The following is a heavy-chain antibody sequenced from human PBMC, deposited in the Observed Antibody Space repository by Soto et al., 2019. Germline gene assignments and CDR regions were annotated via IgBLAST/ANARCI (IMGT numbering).Heavy chain of an antibody. CDR3: AKDRDSSGWYLDWFDP. V-gene: IGHV1-3*01. Sequence: ASVKVSCKASGYTFTSYAMHWVRQAPGQRLEWMGWINAGNGNTKYSQKFQGRVTITRDTSASTAYMELSSLRAEDTAVYYCAKDRDSSGWYLDWFDPWGQGTLVTVSS. D-gene: IGHD6-19*01. CDR2: INAGNGNT. CDR1: GYTFTSYA. J-gene: IGHJ5*02.